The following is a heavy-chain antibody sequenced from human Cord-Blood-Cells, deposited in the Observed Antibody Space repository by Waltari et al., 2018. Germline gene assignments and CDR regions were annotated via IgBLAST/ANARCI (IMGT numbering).Heavy chain of an antibody. CDR1: GFTFSSYW. V-gene: IGHV3-7*01. CDR2: IKQDESEK. D-gene: IGHD3-10*01. J-gene: IGHJ3*02. Sequence: EVQLVESGGGLVQPGGSLRLSCAASGFTFSSYWMSWVRQAPGKGLEWVANIKQDESEKYYVDSLKRRYSISRDNAKNSLFRKMKGVRAEDTAVYYCARGRVLRGEDAFDIWGQVTMVTVSS. CDR3: ARGRVLRGEDAFDI.